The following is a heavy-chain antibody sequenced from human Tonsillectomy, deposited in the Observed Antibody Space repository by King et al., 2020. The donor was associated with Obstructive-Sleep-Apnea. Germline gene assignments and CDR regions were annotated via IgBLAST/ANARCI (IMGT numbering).Heavy chain of an antibody. CDR2: IYNTGST. V-gene: IGHV4-59*01. D-gene: IGHD4-23*01. CDR1: GGSISSYS. Sequence: VQLQESGPGLVKPSETLSLTCTVSGGSISSYSWTWIRQPPGKGLEWIGYIYNTGSTNYNPSLKSRVTISIDTSKNQFSLKLSSVTAADTAVYYCARVWSTVVTNDAFDIRGQGTMVTVSS. CDR3: ARVWSTVVTNDAFDI. J-gene: IGHJ3*02.